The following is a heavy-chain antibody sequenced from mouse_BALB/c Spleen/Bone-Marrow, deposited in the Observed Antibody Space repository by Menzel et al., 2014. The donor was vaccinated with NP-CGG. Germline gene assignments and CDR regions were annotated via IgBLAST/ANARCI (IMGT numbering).Heavy chain of an antibody. J-gene: IGHJ3*01. D-gene: IGHD2-4*01. CDR2: IYPYNGGT. Sequence: EVKLQESGPELVKPGASVKISCKASGYTFTDYNMHWVKQSHGKSLEWIGYIYPYNGGTGYNQKFKSKATLTVDNSSSTAYMELRSLASEDSAVYYCGRAIYYDYGGFAYWGQGTLVTVSA. CDR3: GRAIYYDYGGFAY. V-gene: IGHV1S29*02. CDR1: GYTFTDYN.